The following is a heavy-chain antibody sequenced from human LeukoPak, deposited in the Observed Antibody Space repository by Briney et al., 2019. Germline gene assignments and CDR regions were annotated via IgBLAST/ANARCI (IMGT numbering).Heavy chain of an antibody. CDR2: ISGSGGST. V-gene: IGHV3-23*01. Sequence: GGSLRLSCAASGFTFSSYGMSWVRQAPGKGLEWVSAISGSGGSTYYADSVKGRFAISRDNSKNTLYLQMNRLRAEDTAVYYCAKGANYSYCSGGSCYLFDYWGQGTLVTVSS. D-gene: IGHD2-15*01. CDR3: AKGANYSYCSGGSCYLFDY. J-gene: IGHJ4*02. CDR1: GFTFSSYG.